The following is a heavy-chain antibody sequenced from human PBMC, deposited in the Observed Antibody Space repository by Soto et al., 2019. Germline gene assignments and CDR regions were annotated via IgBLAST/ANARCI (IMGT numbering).Heavy chain of an antibody. Sequence: GASVKVSCKASGHTFTGHHMHWVRQAPGQGLEWVTLINLDSGDTIYAQKFQGRVTTTGDTSITIVYMDVSGLRYDDTAVYYCVIERTGTGAFDYWGQGTQVTVSS. CDR2: INLDSGDT. D-gene: IGHD7-27*01. V-gene: IGHV1-2*02. CDR1: GHTFTGHH. CDR3: VIERTGTGAFDY. J-gene: IGHJ4*02.